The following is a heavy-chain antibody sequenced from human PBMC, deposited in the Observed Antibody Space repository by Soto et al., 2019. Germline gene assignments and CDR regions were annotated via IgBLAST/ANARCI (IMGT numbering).Heavy chain of an antibody. Sequence: PSETLSLTCTVSGASITSGNYYWGWIRQPPGKGLQWIGSSSYSGDTYYNPSLKSRATISVDTSKNQFSLKMNSVTAADTAVYYCARGQENFAYWGQGTLVPVSS. CDR1: GASITSGNYY. CDR2: SSYSGDT. CDR3: ARGQENFAY. V-gene: IGHV4-39*07. J-gene: IGHJ4*02.